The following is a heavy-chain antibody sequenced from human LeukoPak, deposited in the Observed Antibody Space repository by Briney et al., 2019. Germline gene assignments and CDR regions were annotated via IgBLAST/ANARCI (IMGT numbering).Heavy chain of an antibody. CDR3: AVSGYGDYVGTFDY. V-gene: IGHV4-59*08. Sequence: SETLSLTCTVSGXSXXSYYWSWIRQPPXXXXXXIGYIYYSGSTNYNPSLKSRVTISVDTSKNQFSLKLSSVTAADTAVYYCAVSGYGDYVGTFDYWGQGTLVTVSS. D-gene: IGHD4-17*01. CDR1: GXSXXSYY. CDR2: IYYSGST. J-gene: IGHJ4*02.